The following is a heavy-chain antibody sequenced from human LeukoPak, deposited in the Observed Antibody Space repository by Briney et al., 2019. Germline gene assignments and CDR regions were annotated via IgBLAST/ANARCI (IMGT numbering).Heavy chain of an antibody. D-gene: IGHD2-15*01. J-gene: IGHJ3*02. Sequence: GTSVKVSCKASGFTFTSSAVQWVRQARGQRLEWIGWIVVGSGNTNYAQKFQERVTITRDMSTSTAYMELSSLRSEDTAVYYCAAVGGSGGLSISAFDIWGQGTMVTVSS. CDR2: IVVGSGNT. CDR1: GFTFTSSA. V-gene: IGHV1-58*01. CDR3: AAVGGSGGLSISAFDI.